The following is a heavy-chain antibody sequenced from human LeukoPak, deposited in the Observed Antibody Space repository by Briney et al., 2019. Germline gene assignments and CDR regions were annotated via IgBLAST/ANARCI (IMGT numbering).Heavy chain of an antibody. V-gene: IGHV1-2*02. Sequence: ASVTVSFTSSGYTFTFYYMHWVRQAPGQGREGMGWINPNSGGTNYSQKFHGRVTMTRDTSISTAYMELSRLRSDDTAVYYCARERTLTSCYDYWGQGTLVTVSS. J-gene: IGHJ4*02. CDR1: GYTFTFYY. CDR2: INPNSGGT. CDR3: ARERTLTSCYDY. D-gene: IGHD2-15*01.